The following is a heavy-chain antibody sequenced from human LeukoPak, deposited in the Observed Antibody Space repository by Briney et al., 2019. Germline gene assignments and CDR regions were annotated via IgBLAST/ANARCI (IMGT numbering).Heavy chain of an antibody. Sequence: GGSLRLSCAASGFTFSSYGMHWVRQAPGKGLEWVAVIWYDGSNKYYADSVKGRFTISRDNSKNSLYLQMNSLRVEDTAVYHCAGSSGWYGYFDYWGQGTLVTVSS. D-gene: IGHD6-19*01. V-gene: IGHV3-33*01. J-gene: IGHJ4*02. CDR3: AGSSGWYGYFDY. CDR1: GFTFSSYG. CDR2: IWYDGSNK.